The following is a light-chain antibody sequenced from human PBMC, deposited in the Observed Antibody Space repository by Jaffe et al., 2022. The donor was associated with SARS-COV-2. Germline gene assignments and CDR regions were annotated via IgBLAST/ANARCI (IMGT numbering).Light chain of an antibody. CDR1: KLGDTY. J-gene: IGLJ2*01. CDR2: QDR. V-gene: IGLV3-1*01. Sequence: SYDLIQPPSVSVSPGQTASITCSGDKLGDTYTYWYQQKPGQSPVLVIYQDRKRPSGIPERFSGSNSGNTATLTISGTQAMDEADYYCQAWDSSTVVFGGGTKLTVL. CDR3: QAWDSSTVV.